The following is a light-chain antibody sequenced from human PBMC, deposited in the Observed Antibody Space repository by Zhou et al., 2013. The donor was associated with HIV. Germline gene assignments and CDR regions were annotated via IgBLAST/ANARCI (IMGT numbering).Light chain of an antibody. CDR1: QGVRSN. CDR2: SAS. V-gene: IGKV1-9*01. CDR3: QQLDIYPYT. Sequence: DIQLTQSPSLLSASVGDSVTITCRASQGVRSNLAWFQQKPGKAPNLLIFSASTLQSGVPSRFSGSGSGTEFTLAIGSLQPEDFATYYCQQLDIYPYTFGQGTRLE. J-gene: IGKJ2*01.